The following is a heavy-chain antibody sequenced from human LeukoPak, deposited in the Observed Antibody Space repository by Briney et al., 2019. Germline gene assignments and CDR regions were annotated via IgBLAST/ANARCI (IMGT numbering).Heavy chain of an antibody. CDR1: GYTFIGYF. J-gene: IGHJ4*02. Sequence: ASVKVSCKASGYTFIGYFMHWVRQAPGQGLEWMGRINPNGGGTIYAQKFQGRVTMTRDTSISTAYMELSGLTSEDTAVYYCARAIRYQLLSDYWGQGTLVTVSS. D-gene: IGHD2-2*01. CDR3: ARAIRYQLLSDY. V-gene: IGHV1-2*06. CDR2: INPNGGGT.